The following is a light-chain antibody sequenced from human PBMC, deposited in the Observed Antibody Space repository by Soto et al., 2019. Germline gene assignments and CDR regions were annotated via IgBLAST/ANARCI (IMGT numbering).Light chain of an antibody. V-gene: IGKV4-1*01. CDR2: WAS. CDR1: QSGLYSSNNKNY. CDR3: QQYYSTPHT. J-gene: IGKJ2*01. Sequence: DIVMTQSPDSLALSLGERATINCKSSQSGLYSSNNKNYLAWYQQKPGQPPKLLIYWASTRESGVPDRFGGSGSGTDFTLTVSSLQAEDVAVYYCQQYYSTPHTFGQGTKLEIK.